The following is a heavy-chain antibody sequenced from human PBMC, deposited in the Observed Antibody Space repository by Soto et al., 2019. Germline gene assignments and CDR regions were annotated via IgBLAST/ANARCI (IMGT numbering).Heavy chain of an antibody. CDR2: ISSSGGTT. D-gene: IGHD6-19*01. CDR1: GFTFSSYA. J-gene: IGHJ4*01. CDR3: PKDREYGGSSWYYFDI. Sequence: EVQLLESGGGLVQPGGSLRLSCAASGFTFSSYAMTWVRQAPGSGLEWVSGISSSGGTTYYADSVKGRFIISRDNSKNTLYLQMNRRRAEDTAIFSWPKDREYGGSSWYYFDIWGHGPLVTASS. V-gene: IGHV3-23*01.